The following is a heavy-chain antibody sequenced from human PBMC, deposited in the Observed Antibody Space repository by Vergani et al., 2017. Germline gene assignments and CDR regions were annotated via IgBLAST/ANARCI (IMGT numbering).Heavy chain of an antibody. CDR1: GFNVGHYW. CDR2: IKEDGTEK. V-gene: IGHV3-7*01. J-gene: IGHJ4*02. Sequence: EVQLVESGGGLVQPGRSLRLSCAASGFNVGHYWMSWVRQAPGKGLEWVANIKEDGTEKSYLDSVKGRFTISRDIAENSIYLEMTSLRVEDTAVYYCARECVPRCCIVGAPDFWGQGTQVTVSS. D-gene: IGHD1-26*01. CDR3: ARECVPRCCIVGAPDF.